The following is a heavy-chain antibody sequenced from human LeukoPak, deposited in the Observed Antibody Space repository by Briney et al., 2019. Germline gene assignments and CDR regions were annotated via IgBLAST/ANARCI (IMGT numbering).Heavy chain of an antibody. V-gene: IGHV4-4*02. D-gene: IGHD6-13*01. CDR3: AGIAARGYYYYYYGMDV. Sequence: SETLSLTCAVSGGSISSSNWWSWVRQPPGRGLEWIGEIYHSGSTYYNPSLKSRVTISVDRSKNQFSLKLSSVTAADTAVYYCAGIAARGYYYYYYGMDVWGQGTTVTVSS. J-gene: IGHJ6*02. CDR2: IYHSGST. CDR1: GGSISSSNW.